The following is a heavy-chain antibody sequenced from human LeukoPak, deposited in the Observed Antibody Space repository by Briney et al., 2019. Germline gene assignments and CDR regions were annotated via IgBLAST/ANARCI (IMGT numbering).Heavy chain of an antibody. CDR2: ISYDGSNK. CDR3: ARDLKLRYFDWLSKSNYYYYMDV. D-gene: IGHD3-9*01. V-gene: IGHV3-30-3*01. CDR1: GFTFSSYA. J-gene: IGHJ6*03. Sequence: GGSLRLSCAASGFTFSSYAMHWVRQAPGKGLEWVAVISYDGSNKYYADSVKGRFTISRDNSKNTLYLQMNSLRAEDTAVYYCARDLKLRYFDWLSKSNYYYYMDVWGKGTTVTVSS.